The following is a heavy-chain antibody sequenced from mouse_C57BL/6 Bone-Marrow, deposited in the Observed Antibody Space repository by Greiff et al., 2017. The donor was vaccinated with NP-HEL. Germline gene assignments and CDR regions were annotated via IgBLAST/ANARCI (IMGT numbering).Heavy chain of an antibody. V-gene: IGHV1-81*01. J-gene: IGHJ2*01. CDR3: ASGVSYYYGSSPLGY. Sequence: QVQLQQSGAELARPGASVKLSCKASGYTFTSYGISWVKQRTGQGLEWIGEIYPRSGNTYYNEQFKGTATLTADKSSSTAYMELRSLTSEDSAVYFCASGVSYYYGSSPLGYWGQGTTLTVSS. CDR2: IYPRSGNT. CDR1: GYTFTSYG. D-gene: IGHD1-1*01.